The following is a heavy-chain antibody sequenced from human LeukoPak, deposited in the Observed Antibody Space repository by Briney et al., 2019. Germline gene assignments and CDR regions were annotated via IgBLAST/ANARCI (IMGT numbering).Heavy chain of an antibody. CDR2: IYSGGDT. CDR1: GFTVTNYY. Sequence: GGSLRLTCAASGFTVTNYYMSWVRQAPGKGLEWVSVIYSGGDTFHADSVKGRFTLSRDNSKNILYLQMNSLRAEDTAVYYCTRDPDGWGQGTLVTVSS. J-gene: IGHJ4*02. CDR3: TRDPDG. V-gene: IGHV3-66*01.